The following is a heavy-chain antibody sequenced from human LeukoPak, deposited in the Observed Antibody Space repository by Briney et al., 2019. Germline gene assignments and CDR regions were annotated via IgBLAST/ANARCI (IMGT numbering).Heavy chain of an antibody. CDR1: GFTFNNYW. CDR3: ARDAVVYYGSGTTDYYFDY. V-gene: IGHV3-7*03. CDR2: IKKDGSEK. J-gene: IGHJ4*02. D-gene: IGHD3-10*01. Sequence: GGSLRLSCAASGFTFNNYWMSWVRQAPGKGLEWVANIKKDGSEKDYVGSVKGRFTISRDNAKNSLSLQMNSLRVEDTAVYYCARDAVVYYGSGTTDYYFDYWGQGTLVTVSS.